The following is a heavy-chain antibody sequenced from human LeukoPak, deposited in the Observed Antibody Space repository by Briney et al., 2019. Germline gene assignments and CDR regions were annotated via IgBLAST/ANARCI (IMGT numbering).Heavy chain of an antibody. Sequence: ASETLSLTCTVSGGSISSSSYYWGWIRQPPGKGLEWIGSIYYSGGTYYNPSLKSRVTISVDTSKNQFSLKLSSVTAADTAVYYCARHAKGRFLEFFDYWGQGTLVTVFS. CDR2: IYYSGGT. V-gene: IGHV4-39*01. CDR3: ARHAKGRFLEFFDY. CDR1: GGSISSSSYY. D-gene: IGHD3-3*01. J-gene: IGHJ4*02.